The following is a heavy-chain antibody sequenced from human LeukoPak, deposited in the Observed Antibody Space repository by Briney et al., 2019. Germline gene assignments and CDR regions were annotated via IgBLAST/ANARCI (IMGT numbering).Heavy chain of an antibody. D-gene: IGHD2-21*02. CDR1: GRPISSYY. CDR3: ARDPPYEYCGGDCYNWFDP. CDR2: INTSGST. V-gene: IGHV4-4*07. J-gene: IGHJ5*02. Sequence: SETLSLTCTVSGRPISSYYWSWIRQPAGKGLEWIGRINTSGSTNYNPSLKSRVTMSVDTSKNQFSLKLSSVTAADTAVYYCARDPPYEYCGGDCYNWFDPWGQGTLVTVSS.